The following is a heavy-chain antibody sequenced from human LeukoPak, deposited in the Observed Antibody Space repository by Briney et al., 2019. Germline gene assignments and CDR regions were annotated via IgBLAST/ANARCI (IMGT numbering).Heavy chain of an antibody. CDR3: ARASGTDSSGYLQIDY. Sequence: PGGSLRLSCAASGFTFIRSWMHWVRQAPGKGLVWLSRINSDGGDTTYADSVKGRFTISRDNAKNTVYLQMNSLRAEDTAMYYCARASGTDSSGYLQIDYWGQGTLVTVSS. CDR1: GFTFIRSW. V-gene: IGHV3-74*01. CDR2: INSDGGDT. D-gene: IGHD3-22*01. J-gene: IGHJ4*02.